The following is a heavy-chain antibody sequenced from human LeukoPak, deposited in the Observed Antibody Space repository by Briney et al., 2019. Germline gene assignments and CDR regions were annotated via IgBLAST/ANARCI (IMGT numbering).Heavy chain of an antibody. D-gene: IGHD3-10*02. CDR1: GFTFSNYW. V-gene: IGHV3-7*01. J-gene: IGHJ6*04. CDR3: AELGITMIGGV. Sequence: GGSLRLSCAASGFTFSNYWMSWVRQAPGKGLEWVANIKQDGSEKYYIDSVKGRFTISRDNAKNSLYLQMNSLRAEDTAVYYCAELGITMIGGVWGKGTTVTISS. CDR2: IKQDGSEK.